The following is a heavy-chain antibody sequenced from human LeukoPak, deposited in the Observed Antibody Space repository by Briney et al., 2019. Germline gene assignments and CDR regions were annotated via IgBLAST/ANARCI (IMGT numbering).Heavy chain of an antibody. D-gene: IGHD5-12*01. CDR1: GFTFSSYW. J-gene: IGHJ6*03. Sequence: GGSLRLSCAPSGFTFSSYWMSWVRQAPGKGLEWVSSISSSSSYIYYADSVKGRFTISRDNAKNSLYLQMNSLRAEDTAVYYCARLVDIVATTTNYYYMDVWGKGTTVTVSS. CDR2: ISSSSSYI. V-gene: IGHV3-21*01. CDR3: ARLVDIVATTTNYYYMDV.